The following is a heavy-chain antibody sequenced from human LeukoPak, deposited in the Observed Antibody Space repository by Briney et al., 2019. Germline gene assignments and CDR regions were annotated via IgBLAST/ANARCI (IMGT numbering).Heavy chain of an antibody. CDR1: GGTFSSYA. Sequence: SVKVSCKASGGTFSSYAISWVRQAPGQGLEWMGRIIPIFDTANYAQKFQGRVTITTDESTSTAYMELSSLRSEDTAVYYCARVSGSYYVDAFDIWGQGTMVTVSS. J-gene: IGHJ3*02. CDR2: IIPIFDTA. CDR3: ARVSGSYYVDAFDI. V-gene: IGHV1-69*05. D-gene: IGHD1-26*01.